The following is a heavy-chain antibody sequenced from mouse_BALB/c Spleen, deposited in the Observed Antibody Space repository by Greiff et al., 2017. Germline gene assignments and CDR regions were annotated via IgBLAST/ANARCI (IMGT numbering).Heavy chain of an antibody. D-gene: IGHD1-1*01. CDR2: IWGDGST. CDR1: GFSLTGYG. V-gene: IGHV2-6-7*01. CDR3: ARDYYAYAMDD. J-gene: IGHJ4*01. Sequence: QVHVKQSGPGLVAPSQSLSITCTVSGFSLTGYGVNWVRQPPGKGLEWLGMIWGDGSTDYNSALKSRLSISKDNSKSQVFLKINSLQTDDTARYYCARDYYAYAMDDWGQGTSVTVSS.